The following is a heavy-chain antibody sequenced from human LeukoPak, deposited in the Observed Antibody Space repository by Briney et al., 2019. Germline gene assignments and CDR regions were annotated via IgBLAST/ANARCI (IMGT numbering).Heavy chain of an antibody. V-gene: IGHV3-23*01. Sequence: GGSLRLSCAASGLTFSSYGMSWVRQAPGKGLEWVSAISGSGGSTYYADSVKGRFTISRDNSKNTLYLQMNSLRAEDTAVYYCANGGGYYGSGSYYDYWGQGTLVTVSS. CDR1: GLTFSSYG. CDR3: ANGGGYYGSGSYYDY. CDR2: ISGSGGST. D-gene: IGHD3-10*01. J-gene: IGHJ4*02.